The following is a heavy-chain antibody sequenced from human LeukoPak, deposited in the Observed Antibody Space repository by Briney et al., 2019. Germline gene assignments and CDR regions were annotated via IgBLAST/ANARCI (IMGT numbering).Heavy chain of an antibody. CDR3: ARDRASDTAKPFDY. CDR2: INSDGSTT. Sequence: GGSLRLSCAASGLTFSSYWMHWVRQAPGKGLVWVSRINSDGSTTSYADSVKGRFTVSRDNAKNTLYLQMNSLRAEDTAVYYCARDRASDTAKPFDYWGQGTLVTVSS. V-gene: IGHV3-74*01. CDR1: GLTFSSYW. D-gene: IGHD5-18*01. J-gene: IGHJ4*02.